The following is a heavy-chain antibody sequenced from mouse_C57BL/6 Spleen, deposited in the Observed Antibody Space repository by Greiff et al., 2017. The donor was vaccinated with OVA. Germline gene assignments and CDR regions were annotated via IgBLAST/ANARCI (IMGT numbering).Heavy chain of an antibody. CDR2: INPSNGGT. V-gene: IGHV1-53*01. D-gene: IGHD2-4*01. Sequence: QVQLQQPGTELVKPGASVKLSCKASGYTFTSYWMHWVKQRPGQGLEWIGNINPSNGGTNYNEKFKSKATLTVDKSSSTDYMQLSSLTSEDSAVYYCARSLGDYDKRIDYWGQGTTLTVSS. CDR1: GYTFTSYW. CDR3: ARSLGDYDKRIDY. J-gene: IGHJ2*01.